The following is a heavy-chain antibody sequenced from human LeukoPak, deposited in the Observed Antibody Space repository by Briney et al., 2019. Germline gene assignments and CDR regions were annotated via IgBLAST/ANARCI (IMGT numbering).Heavy chain of an antibody. CDR3: ARTLTSSGYRFFDY. V-gene: IGHV3-30*19. Sequence: PGGSLRLSCAASGFIFSSYGMHWVRQAPGKGLEWVAVISYDGSNKYYADSVKGRFTISRDNSKNTLYLQMNSLRAEDTAVYYCARTLTSSGYRFFDYWGQGTLVTVSS. D-gene: IGHD3-22*01. CDR2: ISYDGSNK. CDR1: GFIFSSYG. J-gene: IGHJ4*02.